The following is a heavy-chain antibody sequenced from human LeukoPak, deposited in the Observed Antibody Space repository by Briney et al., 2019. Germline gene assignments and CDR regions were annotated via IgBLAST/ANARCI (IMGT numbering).Heavy chain of an antibody. CDR3: ARPYGYNKPFDY. V-gene: IGHV5-51*01. CDR1: GYRFDINW. D-gene: IGHD5-24*01. Sequence: GESVKISCKGSGYRFDINWIGWVRQMPGKGLEWMGIIYPGDSDTRYSPSFQGQVTISADKSINTAYLQWSSLKASDTAMYYCARPYGYNKPFDYWGQGTLVTVSS. J-gene: IGHJ4*02. CDR2: IYPGDSDT.